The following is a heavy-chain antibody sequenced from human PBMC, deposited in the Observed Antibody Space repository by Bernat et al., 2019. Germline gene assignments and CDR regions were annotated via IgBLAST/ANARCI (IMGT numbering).Heavy chain of an antibody. J-gene: IGHJ4*02. V-gene: IGHV3-7*01. CDR2: IKEDGSEK. D-gene: IGHD5-12*01. Sequence: EVQLVESGGGLVQPGGSLRLSCAASGFTFNNYWMSWVRQAPGQGLEWVANIKEDGSEKYYVDSVKGRFTISGDNAKNSLYLQVNSLRAEDAAVYCCARVRNVDIVAMRGCFDNWGQGTIVTVSS. CDR1: GFTFNNYW. CDR3: ARVRNVDIVAMRGCFDN.